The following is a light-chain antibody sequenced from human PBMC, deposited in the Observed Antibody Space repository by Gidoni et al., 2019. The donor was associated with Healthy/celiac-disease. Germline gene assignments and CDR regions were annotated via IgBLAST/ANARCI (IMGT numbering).Light chain of an antibody. CDR1: QSVSSY. V-gene: IGKV3-11*01. CDR3: QQRSNWPLT. J-gene: IGKJ1*01. Sequence: EFVLTQSPATLSLSPGERATLFCRASQSVSSYLAWYQQKPGQAPRLLIYDASNRATGIPARFSGSGSGTDFTLTISSLEPEDFAVYYCQQRSNWPLTFGKGTKVEIK. CDR2: DAS.